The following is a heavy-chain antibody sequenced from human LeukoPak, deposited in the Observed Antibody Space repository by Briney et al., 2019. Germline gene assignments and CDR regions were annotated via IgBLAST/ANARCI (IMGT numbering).Heavy chain of an antibody. CDR1: GFTFSRYS. CDR2: IYFTGNYI. V-gene: IGHV3-21*01. CDR3: AREFNTVGNFDY. D-gene: IGHD3-10*01. Sequence: GGSLRLSCVTSGFTFSRYSMRWVRQAPGKGLEWVSAIYFTGNYISYADSVKGRFTISRDNAKNSLYLQMNSLRAEATAVYYCAREFNTVGNFDYWGQGTLVTVSS. J-gene: IGHJ4*02.